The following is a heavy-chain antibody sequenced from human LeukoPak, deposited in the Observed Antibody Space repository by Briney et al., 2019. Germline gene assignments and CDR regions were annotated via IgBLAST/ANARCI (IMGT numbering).Heavy chain of an antibody. CDR2: ISSSSSYI. CDR1: GFTFSSYS. J-gene: IGHJ4*02. CDR3: ARDRYDFWSGYLLDPNPDPKYDY. D-gene: IGHD3-3*01. Sequence: GGSLRLSCAASGFTFSSYSMNWVRQAPGKGLEWVSSISSSSSYIYYADSVKGRFTISRDNAKNSLYLQVNSLRAEDTAVYYCARDRYDFWSGYLLDPNPDPKYDYWGQGTLVTVSS. V-gene: IGHV3-21*01.